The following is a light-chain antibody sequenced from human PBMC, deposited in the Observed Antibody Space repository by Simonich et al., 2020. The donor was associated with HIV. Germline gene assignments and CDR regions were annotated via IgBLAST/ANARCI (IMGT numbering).Light chain of an antibody. CDR1: QSVSSK. J-gene: IGKJ4*01. CDR2: DAS. CDR3: QQRYSWPPLT. V-gene: IGKV3-11*01. Sequence: EIVMTQSPATLSVSPGERSTLSCMASQSVSSKLAWYKQKPGQSPSLLIYDASNRATGIPARFSGSGSGTDFTLTISSLEPEDFAVYYCQQRYSWPPLTFGGGTNVEI.